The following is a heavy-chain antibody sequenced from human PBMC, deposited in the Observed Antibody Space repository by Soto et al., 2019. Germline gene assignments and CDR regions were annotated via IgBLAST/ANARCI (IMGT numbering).Heavy chain of an antibody. Sequence: EVQLVESGGGLIKPGGSLRLSCVASGFTFSNLWMTWVRQAPGKGLEGVGRIKSNVNGGTTDYAAPVKGRFTISRDESNGPLDLEMNSLKTEDTAVYYCTTDRPFTGGGVIVTGGHGTMVTVSS. CDR3: TTDRPFTGGGVIVT. CDR1: GFTFSNLW. V-gene: IGHV3-15*01. J-gene: IGHJ3*01. D-gene: IGHD3-16*02. CDR2: IKSNVNGGTT.